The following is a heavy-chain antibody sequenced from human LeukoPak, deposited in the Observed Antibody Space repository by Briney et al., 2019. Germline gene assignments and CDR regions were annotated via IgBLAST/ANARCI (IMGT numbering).Heavy chain of an antibody. J-gene: IGHJ4*02. CDR2: ISPSGHRT. Sequence: PGGSLRLSCAASGFTFTNHPMHWVRQTSGKRLEYVSAISPSGHRTWYADSVRGRFTISRDNAKNTLYLQMNSLRPEDTAVYYCAREGYNYGLSYSYHFDYWGQGVLVTVSA. D-gene: IGHD5-18*01. CDR1: GFTFTNHP. V-gene: IGHV3-64*04. CDR3: AREGYNYGLSYSYHFDY.